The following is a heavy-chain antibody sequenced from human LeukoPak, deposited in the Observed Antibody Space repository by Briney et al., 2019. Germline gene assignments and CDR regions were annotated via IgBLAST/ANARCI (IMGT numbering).Heavy chain of an antibody. Sequence: SETLSLTCAVYGGPFSGYYWSWIRQPPGKGLEWIGEINHSGSTNYDPSLKSRVTISVDTSKNQFSLKLSSVTAADTAVYYCARGGGLGYCSSTSCHPFGYWGQGTLVTVSS. V-gene: IGHV4-34*01. J-gene: IGHJ4*02. CDR2: INHSGST. CDR3: ARGGGLGYCSSTSCHPFGY. CDR1: GGPFSGYY. D-gene: IGHD2-2*01.